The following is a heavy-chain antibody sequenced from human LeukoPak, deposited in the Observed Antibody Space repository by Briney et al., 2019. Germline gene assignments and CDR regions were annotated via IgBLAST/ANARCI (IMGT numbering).Heavy chain of an antibody. CDR1: GYSLINYW. CDR3: WLSSTWGKSDY. CDR2: IYPGDSDT. V-gene: IGHV5-51*01. Sequence: GESLKISCKGSGYSLINYWIAWGRQMPGKGLEWMGLIYPGDSDTRYSPSFLGQVSISADKSLSTAYLQWNSLKASDTAIYYCWLSSTWGKSDYWRQGTLVTVSS. D-gene: IGHD6-13*01. J-gene: IGHJ4*02.